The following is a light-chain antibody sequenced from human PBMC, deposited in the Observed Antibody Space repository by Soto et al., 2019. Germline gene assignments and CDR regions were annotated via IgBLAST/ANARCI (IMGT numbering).Light chain of an antibody. J-gene: IGKJ1*01. Sequence: PGERATLSCRASQSVSSNHLAWYQQKPGQAPRLLIYGGSSRATGTPVRFSGSGSETNFTLTITRLEPEDFAVYYCQQYDISPRTFGQGTKVDIK. CDR1: QSVSSNH. CDR2: GGS. V-gene: IGKV3-20*01. CDR3: QQYDISPRT.